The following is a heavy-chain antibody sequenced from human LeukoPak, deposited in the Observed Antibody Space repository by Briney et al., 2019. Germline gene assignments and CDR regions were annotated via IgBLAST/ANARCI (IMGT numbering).Heavy chain of an antibody. CDR1: GYSISSGYY. D-gene: IGHD2-15*01. V-gene: IGHV4-38-2*02. CDR3: ARPSLGYCSGGSCYGGGNWFDP. CDR2: IYHSGST. Sequence: SETLSLTCTVSGYSISSGYYWGWIRQPPGKGLEWIGSIYHSGSTYYNPSLKSRVTISVDTSKNQFSLKLSSVTAADTAVYYCARPSLGYCSGGSCYGGGNWFDPWGQGTLVTVSS. J-gene: IGHJ5*02.